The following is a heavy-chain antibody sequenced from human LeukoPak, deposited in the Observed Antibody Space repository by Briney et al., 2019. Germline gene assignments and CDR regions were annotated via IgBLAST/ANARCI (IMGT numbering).Heavy chain of an antibody. CDR3: ASKGQVPAAMGGFDY. CDR1: GFSFRDYA. Sequence: SGGSLRLSCAASGFSFRDYAMTWVRQAPGKGLEWVSYISSSSSTIYYADSVKGRFTISRDNAKNSLYLQMNSLRAEDTAVYYCASKGQVPAAMGGFDYWGQGTLVTVSS. D-gene: IGHD2-2*01. J-gene: IGHJ4*02. CDR2: ISSSSSTI. V-gene: IGHV3-48*01.